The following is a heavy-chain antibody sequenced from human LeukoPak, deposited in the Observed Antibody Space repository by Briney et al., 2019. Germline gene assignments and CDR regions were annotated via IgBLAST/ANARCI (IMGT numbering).Heavy chain of an antibody. Sequence: GGSLRPSCAASGFTFSSYAMHWVRQAPGKGLEWVAVINKYYADSVKGRFTISRDNSKNTLYLQMNSLRAEDTAVYYCARDTAMYYYYYGMDVWGQGTTVTVSS. CDR3: ARDTAMYYYYYGMDV. V-gene: IGHV3-30-3*01. CDR2: INK. CDR1: GFTFSSYA. D-gene: IGHD5-18*01. J-gene: IGHJ6*02.